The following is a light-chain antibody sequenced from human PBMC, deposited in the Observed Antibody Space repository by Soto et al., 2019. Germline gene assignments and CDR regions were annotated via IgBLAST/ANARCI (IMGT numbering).Light chain of an antibody. CDR3: QQYNGAPWT. Sequence: DIQMTQSPSSLSASVGDRVTITCRASPGISNYLAWYQQKPGEVPKLLIYAAPTLQAGGPSRFSGSGSGTDFTLTISSLQPEDVVTYYCQQYNGAPWTFGPGTKVDIK. CDR2: AAP. CDR1: PGISNY. J-gene: IGKJ1*01. V-gene: IGKV1-27*01.